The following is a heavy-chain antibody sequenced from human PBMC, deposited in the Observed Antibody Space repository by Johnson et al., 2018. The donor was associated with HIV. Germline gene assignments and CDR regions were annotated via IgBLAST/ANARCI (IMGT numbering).Heavy chain of an antibody. J-gene: IGHJ3*02. V-gene: IGHV3-33*06. CDR3: AKDLRRGSGSYSDAFDI. CDR2: IWYDGSNK. D-gene: IGHD1-26*01. CDR1: GFTFSSYG. Sequence: QVQLVESGGGVVQPGRSLRLSCAASGFTFSSYGMHWVRQAPGKGLEWVAVIWYDGSNKYYADSVKGRVTISRDNSKNTLYLQMNSLRAEDTAVYYCAKDLRRGSGSYSDAFDIWGQGTMVTVSS.